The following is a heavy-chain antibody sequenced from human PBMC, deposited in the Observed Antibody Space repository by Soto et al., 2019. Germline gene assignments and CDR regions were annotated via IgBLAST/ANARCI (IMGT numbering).Heavy chain of an antibody. D-gene: IGHD6-19*01. CDR2: IYHSGST. V-gene: IGHV4-4*02. J-gene: IGHJ3*02. CDR1: SGSISSSNW. CDR3: AGAITVAGPWRDGFDI. Sequence: QVQLQESGPGLVKPSGTLSLTCAVSSGSISSSNWWSWVRQPPGKGLEWIGEIYHSGSTNYNPSLKSRVTISVDKSTNQCCLKLSSVTAAATAVYYCAGAITVAGPWRDGFDIWGQGTMVTVSS.